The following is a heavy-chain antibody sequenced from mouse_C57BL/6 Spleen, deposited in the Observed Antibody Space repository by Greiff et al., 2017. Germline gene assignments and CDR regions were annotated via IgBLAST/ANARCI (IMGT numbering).Heavy chain of an antibody. Sequence: VQLQQSGAELVRPGASVKLSCTASGFNIKDYYMHWVKQRPEQGLEWIGRIDPADGDTEYAPKFQGKDTMTADTSSNPAYLQLSSLTSEDTAVYYCTGDYYGSEAYYFDYWGQGTTLTVSS. J-gene: IGHJ2*01. D-gene: IGHD1-1*01. CDR2: IDPADGDT. V-gene: IGHV14-1*01. CDR3: TGDYYGSEAYYFDY. CDR1: GFNIKDYY.